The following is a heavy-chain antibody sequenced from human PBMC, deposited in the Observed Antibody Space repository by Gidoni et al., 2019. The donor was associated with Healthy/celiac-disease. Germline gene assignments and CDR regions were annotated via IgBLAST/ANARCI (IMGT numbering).Heavy chain of an antibody. V-gene: IGHV4-39*01. Sequence: QLQLQESGPGLVKHSETLALTRNGSGGSISSSSYYWGLCSQPPGQGLEWIGGIYYSGSTYYNPSLKSRVTISVDTSKNQFSLKLSSVTAADTSVYYCARHGDTIFGVVTPWWYFDLWGRGTLVTVSS. D-gene: IGHD3-3*01. CDR3: ARHGDTIFGVVTPWWYFDL. CDR1: GGSISSSSYY. J-gene: IGHJ2*01. CDR2: IYYSGST.